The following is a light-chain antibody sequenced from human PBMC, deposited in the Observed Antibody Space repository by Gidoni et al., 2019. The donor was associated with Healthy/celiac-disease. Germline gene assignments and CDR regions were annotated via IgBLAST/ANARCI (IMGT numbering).Light chain of an antibody. V-gene: IGKV1-9*01. CDR3: QHLNSYPFT. J-gene: IGKJ3*01. Sequence: IQLTQPPSTLSASVGDRVTITCRASQGISSYLAWYQQKPGKAPKLLIYAASTLQSGVPSRFSGSGSGTDFTLTISSLQPVDFATYYCQHLNSYPFTFXPXTKVDIK. CDR2: AAS. CDR1: QGISSY.